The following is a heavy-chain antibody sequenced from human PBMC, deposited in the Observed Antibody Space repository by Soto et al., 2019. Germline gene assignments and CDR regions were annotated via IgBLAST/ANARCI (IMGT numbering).Heavy chain of an antibody. V-gene: IGHV1-58*02. CDR3: AAGGIAARDYYYYGMDV. CDR1: EDTFTRYV. Sequence: SVKVSCKASEDTFTRYVIHWVRQAPGQRLEWIGWIVVGSGNTNYAQKFQERVTITRDMSTSTAYMELSSLRSEDTAVYYCAAGGIAARDYYYYGMDVWGQGTTVTVSS. J-gene: IGHJ6*02. CDR2: IVVGSGNT. D-gene: IGHD6-6*01.